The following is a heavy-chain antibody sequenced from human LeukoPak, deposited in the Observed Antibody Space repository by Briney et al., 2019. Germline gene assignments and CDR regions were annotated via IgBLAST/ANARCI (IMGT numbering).Heavy chain of an antibody. V-gene: IGHV4-59*01. J-gene: IGHJ6*02. CDR3: ARESRSSSWYVGGYYGMDV. Sequence: SETLSLTCTVSGGSISSYYWSWLRQPPGKGLEWIGYIYYSGSTNYNPSLKSRVSISVDTSKNQFSLKLSSVTAADTAVYYCARESRSSSWYVGGYYGMDVWGQGTTVTVSS. D-gene: IGHD6-13*01. CDR2: IYYSGST. CDR1: GGSISSYY.